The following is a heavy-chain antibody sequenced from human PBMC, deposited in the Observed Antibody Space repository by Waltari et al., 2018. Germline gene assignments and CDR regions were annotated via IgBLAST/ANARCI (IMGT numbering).Heavy chain of an antibody. J-gene: IGHJ3*02. CDR3: VKDPGLGGDFDI. CDR1: GFMLTSYG. V-gene: IGHV3-30*02. CDR2: IQRDGTRK. D-gene: IGHD2-21*01. Sequence: QVQLVESGGGVVQPGGSLRLTCAASGFMLTSYGVHWVRQAPGKGLEWVTFIQRDGTRKDYADSVKGRFSISRDTSKNTVYLQMNSLSPEDTAVYYCVKDPGLGGDFDIWGQGTMVTVSS.